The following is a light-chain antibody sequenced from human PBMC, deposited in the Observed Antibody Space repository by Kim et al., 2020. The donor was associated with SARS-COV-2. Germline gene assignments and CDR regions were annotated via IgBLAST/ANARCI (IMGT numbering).Light chain of an antibody. CDR2: RDS. J-gene: IGLJ3*02. Sequence: SYELTQPLSVSVALGQTARISCEGNNIGVKNVHWYQQSPGQAPVLVIYRDSARPSGVPERFSGSNSGNTATLTISRAQGGDEADYYCQVWDSSSWVFGGGTQLTVL. V-gene: IGLV3-9*01. CDR1: NIGVKN. CDR3: QVWDSSSWV.